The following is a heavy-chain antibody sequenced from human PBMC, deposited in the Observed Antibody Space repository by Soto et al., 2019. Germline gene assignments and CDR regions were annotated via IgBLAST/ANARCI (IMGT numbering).Heavy chain of an antibody. CDR1: GYSFTSYW. V-gene: IGHV5-10-1*01. CDR3: ACGVVAAVANYYYYGMDV. D-gene: IGHD2-15*01. Sequence: GESLKISCKGSGYSFTSYWISWVRQMPGKGLEWMGRIDPSDSYTNYSPSFQGHVTISADKSISTAYLQWSSLKASDTAMYYCACGVVAAVANYYYYGMDVWGQGTTVTVSS. CDR2: IDPSDSYT. J-gene: IGHJ6*02.